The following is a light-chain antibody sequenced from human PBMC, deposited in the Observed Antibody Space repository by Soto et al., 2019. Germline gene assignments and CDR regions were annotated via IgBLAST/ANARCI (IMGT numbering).Light chain of an antibody. CDR2: EVS. Sequence: QSVLTQPASVSGSPGQSITLSCTGTSSDVGDYNYVSWYQQHPGKAPRLIIYEVSYRPSGVSNRFSGSKSGNTASLTISGLQAEDEADYYCSSYASRSTWVFGGGTKLTVL. CDR1: SSDVGDYNY. V-gene: IGLV2-14*01. J-gene: IGLJ3*02. CDR3: SSYASRSTWV.